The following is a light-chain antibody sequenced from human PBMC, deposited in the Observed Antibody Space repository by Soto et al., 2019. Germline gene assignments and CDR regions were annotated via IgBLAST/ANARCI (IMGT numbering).Light chain of an antibody. J-gene: IGLJ2*01. CDR3: QSADSSGTYNVV. CDR1: ALPKQY. Sequence: SYELTQPPSVSVSPGQTARITCSGAALPKQYAYWYQQKPGQAPVLVIYKDSERPSGIPERFSGSSSGTTVTLTISGVQAEDEADYYCQSADSSGTYNVVFGGGTQLTVL. CDR2: KDS. V-gene: IGLV3-25*03.